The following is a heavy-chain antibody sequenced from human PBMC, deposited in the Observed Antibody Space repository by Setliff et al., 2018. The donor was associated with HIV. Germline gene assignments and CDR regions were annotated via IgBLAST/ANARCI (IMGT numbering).Heavy chain of an antibody. CDR3: AKDYFSGYDFRYFFDY. CDR1: GLTGLTFSNDYG. D-gene: IGHD5-12*01. J-gene: IGHJ4*02. V-gene: IGHV3-30*02. Sequence: PGVSLRLSCAASGLTGLTFSNDYGMHWVRQAPGKGLEWVAFIRYDGSNEHYADSVKGRFTISRDNSKNTLALQMTSLRVEDTAAYYCAKDYFSGYDFRYFFDYWGQGALVTVSS. CDR2: IRYDGSNE.